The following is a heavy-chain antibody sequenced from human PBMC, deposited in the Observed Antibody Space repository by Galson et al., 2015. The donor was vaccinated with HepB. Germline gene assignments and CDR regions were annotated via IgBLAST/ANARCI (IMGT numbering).Heavy chain of an antibody. J-gene: IGHJ4*02. Sequence: SLRLSCAGAEFTFSSYGMHWVRQAPGKGLEWVAAIWFDGTNEHYGGSVNGQFRISRDNSENKLYLQMNHLRAEGTAVYFCAKASGGGYPTATYYWGQGTLVTVSS. CDR2: IWFDGTNE. CDR3: AKASGGGYPTATYY. D-gene: IGHD3-10*01. V-gene: IGHV3-33*06. CDR1: EFTFSSYG.